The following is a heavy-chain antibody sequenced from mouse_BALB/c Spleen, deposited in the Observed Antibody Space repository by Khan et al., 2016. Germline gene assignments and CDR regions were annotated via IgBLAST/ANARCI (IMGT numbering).Heavy chain of an antibody. Sequence: EVQLQESGPELVKPGASVKMSCTSSGYTFTSYVMHWVKQKPGQGLEWIGFIDPHNDGTKYNEKFKGKATMTSDKSSSTAYMELSSLTSEDSAVYYCARGGYTGTYFGYWGQGTTLTVSS. CDR2: IDPHNDGT. CDR1: GYTFTSYV. V-gene: IGHV1S136*01. D-gene: IGHD2-2*01. CDR3: ARGGYTGTYFGY. J-gene: IGHJ2*01.